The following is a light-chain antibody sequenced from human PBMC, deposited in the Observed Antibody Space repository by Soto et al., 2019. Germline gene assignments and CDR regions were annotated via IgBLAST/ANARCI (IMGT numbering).Light chain of an antibody. CDR1: QSISSN. Sequence: EIVMTQSPATLSVSPGERATLSCRASQSISSNLAWYQQKPGQAPRLLIYGASTRATGIPARFSGSRSGTDFTRTISSLQSEDFALYYCQQYNNWPALTFGGGTKVEIK. CDR3: QQYNNWPALT. CDR2: GAS. J-gene: IGKJ4*01. V-gene: IGKV3D-15*01.